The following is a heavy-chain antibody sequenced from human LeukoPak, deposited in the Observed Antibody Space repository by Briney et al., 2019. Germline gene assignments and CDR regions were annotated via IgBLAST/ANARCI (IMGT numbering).Heavy chain of an antibody. D-gene: IGHD3-16*01. CDR3: ARAMSTFGGVRNYFDS. J-gene: IGHJ4*02. CDR2: ITSSGVIM. CDR1: GFTFNSHS. Sequence: PGGSLRLSCAASGFTFNSHSLNWVRQIPGKGLEWLSYITSSGVIMYNVDSVKGRFRISRDNAKSSLDLEMNSLRAEDTAVYYCARAMSTFGGVRNYFDSWGQGTLVTVSS. V-gene: IGHV3-48*04.